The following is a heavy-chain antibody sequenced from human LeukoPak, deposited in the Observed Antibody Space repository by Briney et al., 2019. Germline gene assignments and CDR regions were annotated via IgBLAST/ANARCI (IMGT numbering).Heavy chain of an antibody. Sequence: SETLSLTCTVSGGSISSYHWSWIRQPPGKRLECIGYVYYTGSTDYNPSLKSRVTISLDTSKRQFSLKLSSVTAADTAVYYCARASWAPTGIPGAWFDPWGQGTLVTVSS. CDR3: ARASWAPTGIPGAWFDP. CDR1: GGSISSYH. V-gene: IGHV4-59*01. CDR2: VYYTGST. D-gene: IGHD1-1*01. J-gene: IGHJ5*02.